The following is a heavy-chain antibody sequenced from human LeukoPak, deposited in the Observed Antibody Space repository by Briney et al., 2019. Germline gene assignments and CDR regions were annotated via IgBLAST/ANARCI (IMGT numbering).Heavy chain of an antibody. V-gene: IGHV1-18*01. CDR3: ARDGEIVVVPAAIFYYYYGMDV. CDR2: ISAYNGNT. J-gene: IGHJ6*02. Sequence: ASVKVPCKASGYTFTSYGISWVRQAPGQGLEWMGWISAYNGNTNYAQKLQGRVTMTTDTSTSTAYMELRSLRSDDTAVYYCARDGEIVVVPAAIFYYYYGMDVWGQGTTVTVSS. CDR1: GYTFTSYG. D-gene: IGHD2-2*02.